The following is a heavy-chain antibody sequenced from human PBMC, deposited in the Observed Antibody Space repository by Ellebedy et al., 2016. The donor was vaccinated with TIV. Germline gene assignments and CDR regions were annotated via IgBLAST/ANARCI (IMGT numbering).Heavy chain of an antibody. D-gene: IGHD2-15*01. J-gene: IGHJ4*02. CDR2: IWYVGSNK. V-gene: IGHV3-33*01. CDR1: GFTFSSYC. Sequence: GESLKISXAASGFTFSSYCMHWVRQAPGKGLEWVAVIWYVGSNKYYADSVRGRFTISRDNSKNTLSLQLNSLRAEDTAMYYCARDATASTALDYWGQGTLVTVSS. CDR3: ARDATASTALDY.